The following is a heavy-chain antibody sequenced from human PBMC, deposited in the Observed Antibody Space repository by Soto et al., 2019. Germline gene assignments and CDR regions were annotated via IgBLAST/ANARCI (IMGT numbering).Heavy chain of an antibody. CDR2: IIPIFGTA. Sequence: QVQLVQSGAEVKKPGSSVKVSCKASGGTFSSYAISWVRQAPGQGLEWMGGIIPIFGTANYAQKFQGRVTITADESTSTAYMELSSLRSEDTAVYYCARDRPTDYYDSSGYPYYFDYWGQGTLVTVSS. D-gene: IGHD3-22*01. V-gene: IGHV1-69*01. J-gene: IGHJ4*02. CDR3: ARDRPTDYYDSSGYPYYFDY. CDR1: GGTFSSYA.